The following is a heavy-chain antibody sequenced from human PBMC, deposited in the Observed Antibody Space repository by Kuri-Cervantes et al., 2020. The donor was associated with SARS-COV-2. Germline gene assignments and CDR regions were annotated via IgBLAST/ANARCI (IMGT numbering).Heavy chain of an antibody. CDR3: ARGRSPGY. Sequence: SETLSLTCAVYGGSFSGYYWSWIRQPPGKGLEWIGEINHSGSTNYNPSLKSRVTISVDTSKNQFSLKLSSVTAADTAVYYCARGRSPGYWGQGTKVTVSS. J-gene: IGHJ4*03. V-gene: IGHV4-34*01. CDR1: GGSFSGYY. CDR2: INHSGST.